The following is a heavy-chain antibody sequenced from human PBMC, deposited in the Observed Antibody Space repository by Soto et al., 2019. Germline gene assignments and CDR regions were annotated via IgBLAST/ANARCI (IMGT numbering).Heavy chain of an antibody. CDR1: GGSFSSFY. CDR3: ARGFGGVSLDYFDF. V-gene: IGHV4-34*09. CDR2: IYYTGST. Sequence: PSETLSLTCTVYGGSFSSFYWSWIRQSPGKGLEWLGYIYYTGSTYYNPALQRRAVFSIDTSKTRFSLKLTSVTAADTAVYYCARGFGGVSLDYFDFWGQGTQFTVSS. D-gene: IGHD3-16*01. J-gene: IGHJ4*02.